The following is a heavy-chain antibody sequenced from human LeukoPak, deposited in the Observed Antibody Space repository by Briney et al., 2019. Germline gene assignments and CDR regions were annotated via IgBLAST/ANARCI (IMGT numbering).Heavy chain of an antibody. D-gene: IGHD6-13*01. V-gene: IGHV4-61*02. J-gene: IGHJ4*02. CDR2: IYTRGST. CDR3: ARDDVGIAAAGGIY. Sequence: SQTLSLTCTVSGGSISSGSYYWSWVRQPAGKGLEWIGRIYTRGSTSYNPPLQSRVTISLDKSKNVFSLNLSSVTAADTAVYYCARDDVGIAAAGGIYWGQGTLVTVSS. CDR1: GGSISSGSYY.